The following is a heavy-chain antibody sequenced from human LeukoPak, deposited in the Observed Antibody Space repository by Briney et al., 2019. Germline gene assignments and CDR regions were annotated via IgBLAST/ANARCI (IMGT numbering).Heavy chain of an antibody. D-gene: IGHD3-3*01. CDR2: ISHSGDT. J-gene: IGHJ2*01. Sequence: PSETLSLTCAVSGFSLSSGHYWAWIRPSPGKGLEWIGTISHSGDTYYNSSLKSRLAVSADTSRNHFSLNLSSLTAADTAVYHCARARVVHYNFRSGLHWYFDVWGRGTLVTVSS. CDR3: ARARVVHYNFRSGLHWYFDV. CDR1: GFSLSSGHY. V-gene: IGHV4-38-2*01.